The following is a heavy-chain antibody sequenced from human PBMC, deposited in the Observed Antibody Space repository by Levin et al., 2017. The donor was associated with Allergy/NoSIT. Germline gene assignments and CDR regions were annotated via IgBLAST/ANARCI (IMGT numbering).Heavy chain of an antibody. J-gene: IGHJ5*01. CDR3: ARGRFYDCSGLQDS. Sequence: GESLKISCKASGYTFTSFDINWVRQATGQGLEWMGWMNPNSGNTGYAQKLQGRVTMTGNTSISTAYMELSSLRSEDTAVYYCARGRFYDCSGLQDSWGQGTLVTVSS. CDR2: MNPNSGNT. D-gene: IGHD3-22*01. V-gene: IGHV1-8*01. CDR1: GYTFTSFD.